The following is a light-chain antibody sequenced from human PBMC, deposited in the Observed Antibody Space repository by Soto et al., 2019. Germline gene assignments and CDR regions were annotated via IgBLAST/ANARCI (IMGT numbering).Light chain of an antibody. Sequence: EVVLTHSPGTLSLSPCERATLSFSASQTITNNFLAWYQQKLGQRPRLLLFGASSRATGIPDRFSGSGSGSDFTLTISRLEPEDFAVYYCQQYGSSPWTFGQGTKVDIK. CDR3: QQYGSSPWT. V-gene: IGKV3-20*01. J-gene: IGKJ1*01. CDR1: QTITNNF. CDR2: GAS.